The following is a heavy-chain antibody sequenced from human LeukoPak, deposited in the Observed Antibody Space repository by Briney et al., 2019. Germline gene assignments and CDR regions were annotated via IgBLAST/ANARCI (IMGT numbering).Heavy chain of an antibody. CDR2: IYSGGST. CDR1: GFTVSSNY. V-gene: IGHV3-53*05. Sequence: GGSLRLSCAASGFTVSSNYMSWVRQAPGKGLEWVSVIYSGGSTYYADSVKGRFTISRDNAKNSLYLQMNSLRAEDTALYYCTKASEYDSVGGNFDYWGQGTLVTVSS. CDR3: TKASEYDSVGGNFDY. J-gene: IGHJ4*02. D-gene: IGHD3-3*01.